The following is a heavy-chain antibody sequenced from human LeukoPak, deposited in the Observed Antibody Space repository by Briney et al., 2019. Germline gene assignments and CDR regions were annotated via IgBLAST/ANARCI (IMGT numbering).Heavy chain of an antibody. Sequence: GGSLRLSCAASGFTFSSYSMNWVRQAPGKGLEWVSSISSSSSYIYYADSVKGRFTISRDNAKNSLYLQMNSLRAEDTAVYCCARARQATVDFDYWGQGTLVTVSS. D-gene: IGHD4-23*01. CDR3: ARARQATVDFDY. CDR1: GFTFSSYS. V-gene: IGHV3-21*01. CDR2: ISSSSSYI. J-gene: IGHJ4*02.